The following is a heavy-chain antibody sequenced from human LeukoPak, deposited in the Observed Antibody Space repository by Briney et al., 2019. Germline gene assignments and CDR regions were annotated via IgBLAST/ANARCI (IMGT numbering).Heavy chain of an antibody. D-gene: IGHD6-13*01. J-gene: IGHJ6*03. CDR1: GFTFDDYA. CDR2: ISGDGGGT. CDR3: AEDSNAGGSSWYDYYFYYMDV. Sequence: GGSLRLSCAASGFTFDDYAMQWVRQAPGKGLEWVSLISGDGGGTYYADSVKGRFTISRDNSRNSLYLQMNSLRTEDTAFYYCAEDSNAGGSSWYDYYFYYMDVWGKGTTVTVSS. V-gene: IGHV3-43*02.